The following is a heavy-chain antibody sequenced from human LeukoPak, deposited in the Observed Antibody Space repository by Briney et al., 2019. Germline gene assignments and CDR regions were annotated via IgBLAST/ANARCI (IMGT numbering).Heavy chain of an antibody. J-gene: IGHJ4*02. V-gene: IGHV3-48*01. CDR2: ISSGSSTI. CDR3: ARGVPGDY. D-gene: IGHD1-1*01. Sequence: GGSLRLSCAASGFTFSSYSMNWVRQAPGKGLEWVSYISSGSSTIYYADSVKGRFTISRDNAKNSLYLQMNSLRAEDTAVYYCARGVPGDYWGQGTLVTVSS. CDR1: GFTFSSYS.